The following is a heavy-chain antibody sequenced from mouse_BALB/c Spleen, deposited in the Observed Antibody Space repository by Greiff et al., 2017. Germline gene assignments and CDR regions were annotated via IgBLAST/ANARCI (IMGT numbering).Heavy chain of an antibody. J-gene: IGHJ2*01. CDR2: ISNLAYSI. CDR1: GFTFSDYG. V-gene: IGHV5-15*02. CDR3: ARVPHYGSSYDYFDY. D-gene: IGHD1-1*01. Sequence: EVKLVESGGGLVQPGGSRKLSCAASGFTFSDYGMAWVRQAPGKGPEWVAFISNLAYSIYYADTVTGRFTIARENAKNTLYLEMSSLTSEDTAMYYCARVPHYGSSYDYFDYWGQGTTLTVSA.